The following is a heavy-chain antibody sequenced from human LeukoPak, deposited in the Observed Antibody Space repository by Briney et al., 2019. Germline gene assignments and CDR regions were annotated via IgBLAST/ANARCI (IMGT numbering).Heavy chain of an antibody. J-gene: IGHJ5*02. Sequence: GGSLRLSCAASGSTFSSYGMHWVRQAPGKGLEWVAVIWYDGSNKYYADSVKGRFTISRDNSKNTLYLQMNSLRAEDTAVYYCAMVRGRTGFDPWGQRTLVTVSS. V-gene: IGHV3-33*01. CDR1: GSTFSSYG. CDR2: IWYDGSNK. D-gene: IGHD3-10*01. CDR3: AMVRGRTGFDP.